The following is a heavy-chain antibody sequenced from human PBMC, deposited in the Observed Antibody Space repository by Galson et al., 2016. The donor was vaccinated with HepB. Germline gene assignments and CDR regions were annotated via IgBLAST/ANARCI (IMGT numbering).Heavy chain of an antibody. CDR2: IWYDGSNK. V-gene: IGHV3-33*08. Sequence: SLRLSCAASGFIFRSFTMTWVRQSPGKGLEWVAIIWYDGSNKYYADSVKGRFTISRDNSKNTLYLQMNSLRVEDTAVYYCARSKASGWYGPFGYWGQGTLVTVSS. D-gene: IGHD6-19*01. CDR3: ARSKASGWYGPFGY. J-gene: IGHJ4*02. CDR1: GFIFRSFT.